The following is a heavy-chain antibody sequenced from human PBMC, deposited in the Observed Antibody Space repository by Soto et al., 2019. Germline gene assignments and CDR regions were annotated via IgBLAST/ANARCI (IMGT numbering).Heavy chain of an antibody. CDR3: AGCIAAAGIIDP. V-gene: IGHV1-18*04. D-gene: IGHD6-13*01. CDR2: ISAYNGNT. CDR1: GYTFSAYY. Sequence: ASVKVSCKASGYTFSAYYIHWVRQAPGQGLEWMGWISAYNGNTNYAQKLQGRVTMTTDTSTSTAYMELRSLRSDDTAVYYCAGCIAAAGIIDPWGQGTLVTVSS. J-gene: IGHJ5*02.